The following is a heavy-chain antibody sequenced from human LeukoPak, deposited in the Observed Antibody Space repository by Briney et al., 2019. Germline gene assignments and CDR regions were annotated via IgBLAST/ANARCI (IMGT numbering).Heavy chain of an antibody. Sequence: ASVKVSCKASGYTFTGYYMHWVRQAPGQGLEWMGWINPNSGGTNYAQKFQGRVTMTRDTSISTVYMELSSLRSDDTAVYYCAKDSEYCYTPSCPYYYMDVWGKGTTVTVSS. J-gene: IGHJ6*03. CDR2: INPNSGGT. V-gene: IGHV1-2*02. CDR3: AKDSEYCYTPSCPYYYMDV. CDR1: GYTFTGYY. D-gene: IGHD2/OR15-2a*01.